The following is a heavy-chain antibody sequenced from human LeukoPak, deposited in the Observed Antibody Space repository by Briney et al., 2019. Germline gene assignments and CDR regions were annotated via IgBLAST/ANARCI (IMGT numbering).Heavy chain of an antibody. Sequence: PSETLSLTCIVSGGSISRYYWSWIRQPPGKGLEWIGYIYSSGSTDYNPSLKSRVTISLDTSNHQFSLKLTSVTAADTAVYYCARHICIHLWSLYFDYWGQGSLVTVSS. CDR3: ARHICIHLWSLYFDY. D-gene: IGHD5-18*01. J-gene: IGHJ4*02. CDR2: IYSSGST. CDR1: GGSISRYY. V-gene: IGHV4-59*08.